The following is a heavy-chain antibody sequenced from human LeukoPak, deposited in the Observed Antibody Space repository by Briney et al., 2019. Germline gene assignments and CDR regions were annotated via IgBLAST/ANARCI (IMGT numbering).Heavy chain of an antibody. CDR1: GGSISSSSHY. D-gene: IGHD3-22*01. J-gene: IGHJ4*02. V-gene: IGHV4-39*07. CDR2: MYYRGST. Sequence: SETLSLTCTVSGGSISSSSHYWGWIRQPPGKGLEWIGSMYYRGSTYYNPSLKSRVTISVDTSKNQFSLKLSSVTAADTAVYYCARDRYYYDSSGYSLFDYWGQGTLVTVSS. CDR3: ARDRYYYDSSGYSLFDY.